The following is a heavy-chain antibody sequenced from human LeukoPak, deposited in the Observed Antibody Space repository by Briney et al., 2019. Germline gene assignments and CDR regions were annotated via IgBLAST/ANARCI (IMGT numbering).Heavy chain of an antibody. Sequence: GGSLRLSCAASGFSFSNYAMSWVRQAPGKGLARVSTISGNGGSTYYTDSVMGRFTISRDNSKSTLYLQVNSLRAEDAALYYCAKGGYYGSGSRYFDSWGQGTLVTVSS. CDR2: ISGNGGST. J-gene: IGHJ4*02. CDR3: AKGGYYGSGSRYFDS. CDR1: GFSFSNYA. V-gene: IGHV3-23*01. D-gene: IGHD3-10*01.